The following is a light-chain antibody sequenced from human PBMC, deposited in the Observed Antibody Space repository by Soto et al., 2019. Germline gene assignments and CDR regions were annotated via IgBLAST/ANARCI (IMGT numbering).Light chain of an antibody. CDR3: QQANSFPWT. Sequence: DIQMTQSPSSVSASVGDRVTISCRASQDISTWLAWYQQKPGKAPKFLIYDASSLQSGVPSRFSGSGSGTDFTLTISSLQPEDFATYYCQQANSFPWTFDQGTKVEIK. V-gene: IGKV1-12*01. CDR2: DAS. J-gene: IGKJ1*01. CDR1: QDISTW.